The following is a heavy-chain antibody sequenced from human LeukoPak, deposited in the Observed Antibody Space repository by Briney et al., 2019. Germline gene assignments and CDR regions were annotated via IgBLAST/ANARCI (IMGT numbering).Heavy chain of an antibody. CDR2: INDDGSDT. J-gene: IGHJ4*02. CDR1: GFTFKLYW. D-gene: IGHD4-23*01. Sequence: PGGSLRLSCAASGFTFKLYWMHWVRQVPGKRPVWVSRINDDGSDTIYADSVRGRFTISRDDAKNTVYLQMNNLRAEDTAVYYCARAETTVVTLSDYWGQGTLVTVSS. CDR3: ARAETTVVTLSDY. V-gene: IGHV3-74*01.